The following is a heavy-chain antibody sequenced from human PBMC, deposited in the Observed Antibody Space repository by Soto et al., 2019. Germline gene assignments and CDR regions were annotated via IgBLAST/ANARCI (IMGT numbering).Heavy chain of an antibody. Sequence: PSQPLSLTCAISGDSVSSYSSTWNWIRQSPSRGLEWLGRTYYRSKWYNDYAVSVKSRITINPDTSNNQLSLQMNSLKSEDTAVYYCSHGYHQYFNSWGQGTLVTVSS. CDR1: GDSVSSYSST. CDR3: SHGYHQYFNS. D-gene: IGHD5-18*01. V-gene: IGHV6-1*01. CDR2: TYYRSKWYN. J-gene: IGHJ4*02.